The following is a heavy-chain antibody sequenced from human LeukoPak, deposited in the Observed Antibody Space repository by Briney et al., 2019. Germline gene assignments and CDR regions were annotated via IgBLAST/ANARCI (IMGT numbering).Heavy chain of an antibody. Sequence: SETLSLTCTVSGYSISSGYYWGWIRQPPGKGLEWIGSIYHSGSTYYNPSLKSRVTISVDTSKNQFSLKLSSVTAADTAVYYCASNLDSRPTTYYYGSGTDYWGQGTLVTVSS. CDR3: ASNLDSRPTTYYYGSGTDY. CDR1: GYSISSGYY. D-gene: IGHD3-10*01. CDR2: IYHSGST. J-gene: IGHJ4*02. V-gene: IGHV4-38-2*02.